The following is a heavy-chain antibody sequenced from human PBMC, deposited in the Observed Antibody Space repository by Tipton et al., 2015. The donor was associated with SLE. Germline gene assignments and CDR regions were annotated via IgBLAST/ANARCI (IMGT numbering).Heavy chain of an antibody. CDR2: IYYSGST. V-gene: IGHV4-39*07. J-gene: IGHJ4*02. CDR1: GGSISSSSYY. Sequence: TLSLTCTVSGGSISSSSYYWGWIRQPPGKGLEWIGSIYYSGSTNDNPSLKSRVTISVDTSKNQFSLKLSSVTAADTADYYCARGYYDMWTGYYAFDYWGPGTPVTVSS. D-gene: IGHD3-9*01. CDR3: ARGYYDMWTGYYAFDY.